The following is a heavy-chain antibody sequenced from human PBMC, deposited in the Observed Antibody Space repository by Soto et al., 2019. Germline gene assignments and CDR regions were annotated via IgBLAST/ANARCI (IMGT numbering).Heavy chain of an antibody. J-gene: IGHJ4*02. Sequence: ASVKVSCKASGNSFTTYSLHWVRQAPGQSLEWMGWFDAGNRITKFSQKFQGRITISRDTSASTAYMEVRSLRSEDTAIYFCAGYVSVSDLGNWGQGTLVTVSS. CDR1: GNSFTTYS. D-gene: IGHD2-21*01. CDR2: FDAGNRIT. V-gene: IGHV1-3*01. CDR3: AGYVSVSDLGN.